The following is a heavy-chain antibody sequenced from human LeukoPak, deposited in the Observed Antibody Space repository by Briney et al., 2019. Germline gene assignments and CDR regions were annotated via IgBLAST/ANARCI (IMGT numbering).Heavy chain of an antibody. Sequence: GGSLRHSYAASGLRFTSHGLHWVRQAPGKGLEWAAFISSGGSTSYADSVKGRFTISRDNAKSSLYLQMNSLRDEDTAVYYCASGPSGWFHYSGQGALVTVSS. D-gene: IGHD3-10*01. J-gene: IGHJ4*02. CDR3: ASGPSGWFHY. CDR1: GLRFTSHG. V-gene: IGHV3-48*02. CDR2: ISSGGST.